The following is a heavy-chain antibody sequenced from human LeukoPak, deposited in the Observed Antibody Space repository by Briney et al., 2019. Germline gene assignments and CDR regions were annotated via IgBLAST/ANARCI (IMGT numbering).Heavy chain of an antibody. CDR3: ATGRGYYYVSSGYWR. CDR2: IYSGGST. Sequence: GGSLRLSCAASGFTVSSNYMSWVRQAPGKGLEWVSVIYSGGSTYYAGSVKGRFTISRDNSKNTLYLQMNSLRAEDTAVYYCATGRGYYYVSSGYWRWGQGTLVTVSS. D-gene: IGHD3-22*01. CDR1: GFTVSSNY. J-gene: IGHJ4*02. V-gene: IGHV3-53*01.